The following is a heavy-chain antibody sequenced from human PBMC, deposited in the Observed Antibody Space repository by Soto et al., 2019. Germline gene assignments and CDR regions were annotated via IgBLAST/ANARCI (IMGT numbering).Heavy chain of an antibody. Sequence: PGGSLRLSCAASGFTFSTYGMHWVRQAPGKGLEWVAVISYDGVNKYYADSVKGRFTISRDNSKNTLYLQMNSLRAEDTAVYYCASYGSGSYPRFDPWGQGTLVTVSS. CDR1: GFTFSTYG. D-gene: IGHD3-10*01. CDR2: ISYDGVNK. CDR3: ASYGSGSYPRFDP. V-gene: IGHV3-30*03. J-gene: IGHJ5*02.